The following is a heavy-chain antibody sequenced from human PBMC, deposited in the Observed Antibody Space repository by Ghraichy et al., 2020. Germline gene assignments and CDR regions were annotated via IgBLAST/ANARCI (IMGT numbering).Heavy chain of an antibody. CDR3: ARGGVTGTTIIAY. Sequence: SETLSLTCAVYGGSFSGYYWSWIRQPPGKGLEWIGEINHSGSTNYNPSLKSRVTISVDTSKNQFSLKLSSVTAADTAVYYCARGGVTGTTIIAYWGQGTLVTVSS. J-gene: IGHJ4*02. V-gene: IGHV4-34*01. CDR1: GGSFSGYY. CDR2: INHSGST. D-gene: IGHD1-7*01.